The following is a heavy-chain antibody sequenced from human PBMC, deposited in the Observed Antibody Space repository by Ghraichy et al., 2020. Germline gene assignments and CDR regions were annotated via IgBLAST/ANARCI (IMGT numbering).Heavy chain of an antibody. CDR3: ARTNIDDFWSGGANHFDY. V-gene: IGHV4-34*01. J-gene: IGHJ4*02. Sequence: SQTLSLTCAVYGGSFSGYYWSWIRQPPGKGLEWIGEINHSGSTNYNPSLKSRVAISVDTSKNQFSLKLSSVTASDTAVYYCARTNIDDFWSGGANHFDYWGQGTLVTVSS. CDR2: INHSGST. D-gene: IGHD3-3*01. CDR1: GGSFSGYY.